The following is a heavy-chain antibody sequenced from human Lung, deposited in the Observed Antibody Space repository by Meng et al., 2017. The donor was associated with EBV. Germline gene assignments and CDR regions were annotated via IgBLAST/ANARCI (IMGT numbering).Heavy chain of an antibody. V-gene: IGHV7-4-1*02. D-gene: IGHD6-19*01. J-gene: IGHJ4*02. CDR3: GTLKYTSGFYGPAY. CDR1: GYTFTRYS. Sequence: QVQLVQSGWELRKPVGSLKVSCTAAGYTFTRYSMNWVRQDPGQGLEWRGGISTNTGNPTYAQGFTGRFVFFVDTSVRTAYLQISSLQTEDTAVYYCGTLKYTSGFYGPAYWGQGALVTVSS. CDR2: ISTNTGNP.